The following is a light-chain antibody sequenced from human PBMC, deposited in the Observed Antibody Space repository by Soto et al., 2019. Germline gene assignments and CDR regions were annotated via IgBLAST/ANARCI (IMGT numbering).Light chain of an antibody. Sequence: LTQPPSVSVAPGQTARITCGGNNIGSESVLWYQQKPGQAPVLVVYDDSERPSGIPERFSGSNSGNTATLTISRVEAGDEADYYCQVWDRSSDMRVFGGGTKVTVL. V-gene: IGLV3-21*02. CDR1: NIGSES. J-gene: IGLJ3*02. CDR2: DDS. CDR3: QVWDRSSDMRV.